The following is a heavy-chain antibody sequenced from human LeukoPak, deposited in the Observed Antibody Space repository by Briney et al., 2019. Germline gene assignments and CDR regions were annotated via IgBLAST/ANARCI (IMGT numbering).Heavy chain of an antibody. J-gene: IGHJ3*02. CDR2: IYHSGST. CDR1: GYSISSGYY. D-gene: IGHD3-3*01. CDR3: ARWDSGEWFHDAFDI. V-gene: IGHV4-38-2*01. Sequence: SAPLSLTCGVSGYSISSGYYWGWIRRPPWKRLEWSGSIYHSGSTYYNPSLKSRVTISVDTSKNQYSLKLRSVTAADTALYYCARWDSGEWFHDAFDIWGQGTRVTVTS.